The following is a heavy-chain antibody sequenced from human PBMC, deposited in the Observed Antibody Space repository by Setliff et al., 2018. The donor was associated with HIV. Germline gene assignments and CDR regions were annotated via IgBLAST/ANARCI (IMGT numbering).Heavy chain of an antibody. J-gene: IGHJ4*02. CDR3: ARRVILSYGYYFDY. CDR1: RASISSGGYY. V-gene: IGHV4-39*01. CDR2: IYYSGNT. D-gene: IGHD3-16*02. Sequence: PSETLSLTCTVSRASISSGGYYWGWLRQPPGKGLEWIGSIYYSGNTYYNPSLKSRVTISVDTSKNQFSLKLSSVTAADTAVYHCARRVILSYGYYFDYWGQGTLVTSPQ.